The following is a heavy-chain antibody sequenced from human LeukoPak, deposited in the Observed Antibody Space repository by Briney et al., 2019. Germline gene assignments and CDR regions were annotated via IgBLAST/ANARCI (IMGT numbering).Heavy chain of an antibody. V-gene: IGHV4-31*03. CDR3: ARNGYCSGGSCYSNIAFDV. CDR1: GGSISSGDSY. J-gene: IGHJ3*01. CDR2: IYYSGTT. Sequence: PSETLSLTCTVSGGSISSGDSYWSWIRQLPGKGLEWIGYIYYSGTTYYNPSLKSRLTMSVDTSKNQFSLKLSSVTAADTAVYYCARNGYCSGGSCYSNIAFDVWGQGTMVTVSS. D-gene: IGHD2-15*01.